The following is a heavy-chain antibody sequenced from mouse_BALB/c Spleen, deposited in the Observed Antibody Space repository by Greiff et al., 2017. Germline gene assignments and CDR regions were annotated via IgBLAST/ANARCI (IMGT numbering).Heavy chain of an antibody. CDR1: GFTFSSYA. D-gene: IGHD1-2*01. Sequence: EVQRVESGGGLVQPGGSLKLSCAASGFTFSSYAMSWVRQSPEKRLEWVAEISSGGSYTYSPDTVTGRFTISRDNAKNTLYLEMSSLRSEDTAMYYCARGLLRLFYAMDYGGQGTSVTVSS. CDR3: ARGLLRLFYAMDY. V-gene: IGHV5-9-4*01. CDR2: ISSGGSYT. J-gene: IGHJ4*01.